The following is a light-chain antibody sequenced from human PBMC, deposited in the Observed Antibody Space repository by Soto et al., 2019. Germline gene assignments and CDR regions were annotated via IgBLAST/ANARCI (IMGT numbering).Light chain of an antibody. CDR2: ASS. Sequence: QSVLTQPASVSGSPGQSITISCTGTSSDVGSYNYVSWYQHHPGKAPRLIIHASSNRPSGVSHRFSGSRSGNTASLTISGLQAEAEADYYCSSYTSGTTLYVFGTGTKLTVL. CDR3: SSYTSGTTLYV. V-gene: IGLV2-14*01. CDR1: SSDVGSYNY. J-gene: IGLJ1*01.